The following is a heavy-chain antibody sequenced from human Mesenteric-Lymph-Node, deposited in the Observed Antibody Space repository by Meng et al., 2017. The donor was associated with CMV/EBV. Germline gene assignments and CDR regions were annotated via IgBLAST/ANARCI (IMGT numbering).Heavy chain of an antibody. J-gene: IGHJ4*02. V-gene: IGHV3-74*01. CDR1: GFTFSSYW. CDR3: ARAPLRYLFDY. CDR2: INSDGSST. D-gene: IGHD4-17*01. Sequence: GGSLRLSCAASGFTFSSYWMHWVRQAPGKGLVWVSRINSDGSSTSYADSVKGRFTISRDNSKNTLYLQMNSLRAEDTAVYYCARAPLRYLFDYWGQGTLVTVSS.